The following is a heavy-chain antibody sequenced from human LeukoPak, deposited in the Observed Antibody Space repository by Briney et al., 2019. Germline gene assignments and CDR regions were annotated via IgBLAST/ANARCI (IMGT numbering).Heavy chain of an antibody. Sequence: GGSLRLSCAASGFTFSSYAMSWVRQAPGKGLEWVSAISGSGGSTYYADSVKGRFTISSDNSKNTLYLQMNSLRAEDTAVYYCAKDFSPYGSGTPVWGQGTTVTVSS. V-gene: IGHV3-23*01. CDR1: GFTFSSYA. J-gene: IGHJ6*02. D-gene: IGHD3-10*01. CDR2: ISGSGGST. CDR3: AKDFSPYGSGTPV.